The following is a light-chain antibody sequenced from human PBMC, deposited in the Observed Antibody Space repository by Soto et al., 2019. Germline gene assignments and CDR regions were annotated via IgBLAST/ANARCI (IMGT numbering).Light chain of an antibody. J-gene: IGKJ1*01. V-gene: IGKV1-5*03. Sequence: DIQMTQSPSTLSASVGDRVTITCRASQSIRSWLAWYQQKPGKAPNLLIYKTSSLQRGVPSRFSGSESGTEFTLTISSLQPDDFATYFCQQYNTYPWTFGQGTKVEIK. CDR1: QSIRSW. CDR2: KTS. CDR3: QQYNTYPWT.